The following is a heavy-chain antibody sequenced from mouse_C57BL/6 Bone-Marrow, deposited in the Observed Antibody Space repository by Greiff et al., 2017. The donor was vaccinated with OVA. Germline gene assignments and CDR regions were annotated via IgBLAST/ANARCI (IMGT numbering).Heavy chain of an antibody. J-gene: IGHJ2*01. CDR1: GYTFTSYW. D-gene: IGHD2-4*01. Sequence: QVQLQQPGAELVKPGASVKMSCKASGYTFTSYWITWVKQRPGQGLEWIGDIYPGSGSTNYNEKFKSKATLTVEPSSSTAYMQLSSLTSEDSAVYYCAREDYDYDGYWGQGTTLTVSS. V-gene: IGHV1-55*01. CDR3: AREDYDYDGY. CDR2: IYPGSGST.